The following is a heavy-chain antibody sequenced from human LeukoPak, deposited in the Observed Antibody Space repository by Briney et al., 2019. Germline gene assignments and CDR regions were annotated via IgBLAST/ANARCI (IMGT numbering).Heavy chain of an antibody. CDR3: ARSTTVTTKEYNWFDP. J-gene: IGHJ5*02. Sequence: SETLSLTCTVSGGSISSSSYYWGWIRQPPGKGLEWIGSIYYSGSTYYNPSLKSRVTISVDTSKNQFSLKLSSVTAADTAVYYCARSTTVTTKEYNWFDPWGQGTLVTVSS. CDR2: IYYSGST. D-gene: IGHD4-17*01. CDR1: GGSISSSSYY. V-gene: IGHV4-39*07.